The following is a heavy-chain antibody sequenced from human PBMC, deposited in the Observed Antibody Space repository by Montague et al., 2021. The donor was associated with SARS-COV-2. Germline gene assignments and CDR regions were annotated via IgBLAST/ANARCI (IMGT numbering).Heavy chain of an antibody. Sequence: SETLSLTCAVYGGSFSDYYWTWIRQPPGKGLEWIGEINESVSAKYTPSLKSRVTISIDAAKSQFSLNLYSVTAADTALYYCARRAHRGGRGLDAWGQGTLVTVSS. CDR2: INESVSA. CDR1: GGSFSDYY. J-gene: IGHJ3*01. CDR3: ARRAHRGGRGLDA. V-gene: IGHV4-34*01. D-gene: IGHD3-10*01.